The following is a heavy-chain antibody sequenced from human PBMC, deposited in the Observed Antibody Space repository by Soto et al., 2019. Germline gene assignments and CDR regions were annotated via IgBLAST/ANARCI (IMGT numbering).Heavy chain of an antibody. CDR3: AKATATGGGAFEI. D-gene: IGHD2-8*02. CDR2: ILVGGST. J-gene: IGHJ3*02. V-gene: IGHV3-23*01. CDR1: GFICSSYD. Sequence: EVQMLESGGGLAQPGGSLRLSCAVSGFICSSYDMSWVRQAPGKGLEWVSTILVGGSTHYEDSVKGRFTISRDTSKNTVYLQMNSLTAGATAMYYCAKATATGGGAFEICGQGTMVTVSS.